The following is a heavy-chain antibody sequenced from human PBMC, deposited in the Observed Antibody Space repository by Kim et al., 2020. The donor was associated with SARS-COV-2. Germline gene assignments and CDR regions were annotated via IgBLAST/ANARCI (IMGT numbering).Heavy chain of an antibody. D-gene: IGHD2-21*02. J-gene: IGHJ4*02. CDR3: AKETTKVVTPWVDY. CDR1: GFTFSTCA. CDR2: ISGSGGST. Sequence: GGSLRLSCGASGFTFSTCAMSWVRQAPGRGLEWVSAISGSGGSTYYADSVKGRFTISRDNSKNTLYLQMNGLKAEDTAVYYCAKETTKVVTPWVDYWGQGTLVTVSS. V-gene: IGHV3-23*01.